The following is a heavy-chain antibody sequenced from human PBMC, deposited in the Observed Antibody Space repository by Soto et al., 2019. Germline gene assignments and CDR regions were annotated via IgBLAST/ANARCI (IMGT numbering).Heavy chain of an antibody. J-gene: IGHJ5*02. CDR2: IVVGTGDT. V-gene: IGHV1-58*01. Sequence: QMQLVQSGPEVKKPGTSVKVSCKASGFTFTSSSVQWVRQVRGQGLEWMGWIVVGTGDTKYAQKFQERVTFNRDISTSTAYMEVSSLRSEDTAMYYCAAHRGYLWGQGTLVTVSS. CDR1: GFTFTSSS. CDR3: AAHRGYL. D-gene: IGHD3-10*01.